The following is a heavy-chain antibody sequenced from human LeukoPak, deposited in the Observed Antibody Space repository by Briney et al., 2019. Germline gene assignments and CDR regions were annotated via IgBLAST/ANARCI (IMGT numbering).Heavy chain of an antibody. J-gene: IGHJ4*02. D-gene: IGHD5-18*01. CDR2: ISYDGGNK. CDR1: GFTFSSYG. CDR3: AKAPSKLSLQLWQVDY. Sequence: GGSLRLSCAASGFTFSSYGMHWVRQAPGRGLEWVAVISYDGGNKYYADSVKGRFTLSRDNSKNTLYLQMNSLRTEDTAVYYCAKAPSKLSLQLWQVDYWGRGTLVTVSS. V-gene: IGHV3-30*18.